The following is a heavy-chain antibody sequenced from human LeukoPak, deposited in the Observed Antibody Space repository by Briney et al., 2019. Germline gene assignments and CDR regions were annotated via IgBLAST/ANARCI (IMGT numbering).Heavy chain of an antibody. Sequence: PSETPSLTCTVSGGSISSYYWSWIRQPPGKGLEWIGYIYYSGSTNYNPSLKSRVTISVDTSKNQFSLKLSSVTAADTAVYYCARAPTYYYDSSGWFYDYWGQGTLVTVSS. D-gene: IGHD3-22*01. CDR2: IYYSGST. CDR3: ARAPTYYYDSSGWFYDY. CDR1: GGSISSYY. J-gene: IGHJ4*02. V-gene: IGHV4-59*01.